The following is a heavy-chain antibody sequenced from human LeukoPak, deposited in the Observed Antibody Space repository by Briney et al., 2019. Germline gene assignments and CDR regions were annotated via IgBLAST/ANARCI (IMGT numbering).Heavy chain of an antibody. CDR1: GFTFGDYW. CDR2: IKRDGSDE. J-gene: IGHJ4*02. D-gene: IGHD3-22*01. V-gene: IGHV3-7*01. CDR3: ARIDHYSDGSGYYSHFDY. Sequence: PGGSLRLSCAASGFTFGDYWMSWVRQAPGKGLEWVANIKRDGSDEKYEDSVKGRFTISRDNAKNSLYLQMNNLRAEDTTVYYCARIDHYSDGSGYYSHFDYWGQGILVTVSS.